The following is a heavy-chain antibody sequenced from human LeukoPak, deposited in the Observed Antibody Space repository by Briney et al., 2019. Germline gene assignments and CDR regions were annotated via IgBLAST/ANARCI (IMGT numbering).Heavy chain of an antibody. J-gene: IGHJ3*02. CDR1: GFIFNDYY. CDR3: ARGILWFGTSDAFDI. V-gene: IGHV3-11*04. D-gene: IGHD3-10*01. Sequence: TGGSLRLSCAASGFIFNDYYMTWIRQAPGKGLEWVSYISDSGRTIKYADSVEGRFTISRDNAKNSLYLQMNSLRAEDTAVYYCARGILWFGTSDAFDIWGQGTMVTVSS. CDR2: ISDSGRTI.